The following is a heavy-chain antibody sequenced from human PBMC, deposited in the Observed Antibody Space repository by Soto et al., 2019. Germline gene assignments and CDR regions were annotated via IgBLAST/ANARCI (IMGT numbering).Heavy chain of an antibody. V-gene: IGHV4-30-4*01. Sequence: SETLSLTCTVSGGSISSGDYYWSWIRQPPGKGLEWIGYIYYSGGTYYNPSLKSRVTISVDTSKNQFSLKLSSVTAADTAVYYCARGRRSHWFDPWGQGTLVTVSS. CDR1: GGSISSGDYY. J-gene: IGHJ5*02. CDR2: IYYSGGT. CDR3: ARGRRSHWFDP.